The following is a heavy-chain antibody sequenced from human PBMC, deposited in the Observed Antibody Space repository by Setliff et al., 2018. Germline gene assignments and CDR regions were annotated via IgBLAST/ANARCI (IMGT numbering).Heavy chain of an antibody. D-gene: IGHD3-10*01. Sequence: SETLSLTCTVSGGSISSHYWSWIRQPPGKGLEWIGSIYYSGKTNYNPSLKSRVTMSVDTSKNQFSLKVDSVTAADTAMYYCARDGDYFGSGNRFDPWGQGTLVTVSS. V-gene: IGHV4-59*11. J-gene: IGHJ5*02. CDR1: GGSISSHY. CDR3: ARDGDYFGSGNRFDP. CDR2: IYYSGKT.